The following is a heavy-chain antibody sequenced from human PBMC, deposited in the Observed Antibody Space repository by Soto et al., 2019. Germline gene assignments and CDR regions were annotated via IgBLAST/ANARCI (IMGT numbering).Heavy chain of an antibody. V-gene: IGHV4-59*01. D-gene: IGHD1-26*01. CDR1: GGSISSYY. CDR3: ASPTLGGGSYSGAFDI. J-gene: IGHJ3*02. CDR2: IYYSGST. Sequence: PSETMSITCTVCGGSISSYYWSWIRQPPGKGLEWIGYIYYSGSTNYNPSLKSRVTISVDTSKNQFSLKLSSVTAADTAVYYCASPTLGGGSYSGAFDICGQGTMVTVSS.